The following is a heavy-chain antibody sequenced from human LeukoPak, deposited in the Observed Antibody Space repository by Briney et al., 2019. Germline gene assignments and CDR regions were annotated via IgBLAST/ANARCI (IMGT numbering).Heavy chain of an antibody. D-gene: IGHD2-15*01. Sequence: GGSLRLSCAASGFTFSSSAMSWVRQAPGKGLEWVSAISNNGGYTYYADSVQGRFTISRDNSKSTLCLRMNSLRAEDTAVYYCAKQLGYCSDGSCYFPYWGQGTLATVSS. CDR1: GFTFSSSA. CDR2: ISNNGGYT. V-gene: IGHV3-23*01. CDR3: AKQLGYCSDGSCYFPY. J-gene: IGHJ4*02.